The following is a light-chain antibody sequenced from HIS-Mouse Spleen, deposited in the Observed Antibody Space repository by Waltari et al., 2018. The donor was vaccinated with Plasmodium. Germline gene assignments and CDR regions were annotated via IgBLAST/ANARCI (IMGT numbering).Light chain of an antibody. CDR1: SSDVGSYNL. J-gene: IGLJ3*02. V-gene: IGLV2-23*01. CDR3: CSYAGSSTWV. CDR2: ERS. Sequence: QSALTQPASVSGSPGQSITISCPGTSSDVGSYNLVSWYQQPPGKAPKLMIYERSKRPSGVSNRFSGSKSGNTASLTISGLQAEDEADYYCCSYAGSSTWVFGGGTKLTVL.